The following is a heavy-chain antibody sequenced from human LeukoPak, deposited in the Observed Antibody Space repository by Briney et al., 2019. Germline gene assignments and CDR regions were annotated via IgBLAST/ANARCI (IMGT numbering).Heavy chain of an antibody. Sequence: ASVKVSCKASGYTFTSYYMHWVRQAPGQGLEWMGIINPSAGSTVYAQRFQRRVTVTRDTSTSTVYMELSSLRSEDTAVYYCARGLNPRGLDYWGQGTLVTVSS. CDR3: ARGLNPRGLDY. CDR1: GYTFTSYY. V-gene: IGHV1-46*01. J-gene: IGHJ4*02. D-gene: IGHD4/OR15-4a*01. CDR2: INPSAGST.